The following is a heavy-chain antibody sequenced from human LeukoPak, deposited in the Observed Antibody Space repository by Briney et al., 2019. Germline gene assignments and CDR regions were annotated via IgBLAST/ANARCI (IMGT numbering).Heavy chain of an antibody. D-gene: IGHD3-10*01. CDR2: IKQDGSQK. CDR3: ARSNREFASGSGDY. J-gene: IGHJ4*02. CDR1: GFPFSTHW. Sequence: GGSLRLSCAASGFPFSTHWMSWVRQAPGKGLEWVANIKQDGSQKSCVDSVKGRFSISRDNAKNSLYLQMHSLRAEDTAVYYCARSNREFASGSGDYWGQGTLVTVSS. V-gene: IGHV3-7*05.